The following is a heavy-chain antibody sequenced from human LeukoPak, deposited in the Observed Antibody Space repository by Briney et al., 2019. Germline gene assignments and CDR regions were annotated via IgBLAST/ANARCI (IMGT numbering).Heavy chain of an antibody. CDR3: ATSTKTVRPDSWDS. D-gene: IGHD6-6*01. CDR1: GDSISSGDYY. CDR2: INLGGST. V-gene: IGHV4-61*08. J-gene: IGHJ4*02. Sequence: SETLSLTCTVSGDSISSGDYYWSWIRQSPGEGLEWIGEINLGGSTNYNPSLKSRVTMTIDTSKKEVSLKLTSVTAADTSIYFCATSTKTVRPDSWDSWGQGTLVSVSS.